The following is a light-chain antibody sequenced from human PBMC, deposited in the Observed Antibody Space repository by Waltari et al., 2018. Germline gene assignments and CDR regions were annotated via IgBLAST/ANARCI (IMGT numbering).Light chain of an antibody. V-gene: IGKV3D-20*01. CDR3: QQYLSSPWT. Sequence: DIVLTQAPATLSLSPGAIATLSCRASQTVRCNYLAWYQQQSGLAPRLLIYDASKRATGIPDRFSGSGSGTDFTLTITRLEPEDFAVYFCQQYLSSPWTFGLGTKVEIK. CDR2: DAS. CDR1: QTVRCNY. J-gene: IGKJ1*01.